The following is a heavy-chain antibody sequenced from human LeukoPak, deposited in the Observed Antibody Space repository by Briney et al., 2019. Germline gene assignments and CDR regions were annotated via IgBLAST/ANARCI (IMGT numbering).Heavy chain of an antibody. CDR1: GFTFSSYA. CDR3: AKDGDALGVPGYC. D-gene: IGHD2-8*01. J-gene: IGHJ4*02. CDR2: ISGSGGGT. Sequence: PGGSLRLSCAASGFTFSSYAMSWVRPAPGKGLEWGSAISGSGGGTYYADSVKGRFTISRDNAKNTLYLEMNSLGGEDTAVYYCAKDGDALGVPGYCWGQGTLVTVSS. V-gene: IGHV3-23*01.